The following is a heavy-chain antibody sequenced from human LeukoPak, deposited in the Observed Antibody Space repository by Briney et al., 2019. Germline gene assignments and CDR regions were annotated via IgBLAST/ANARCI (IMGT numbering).Heavy chain of an antibody. CDR2: INWNGGST. Sequence: GGSLRLSCAASGFTFDDYGMSWVRQAPGKGLEWVSGINWNGGSTGYVDSVKGRFTISRDHAKNSLYLQMNSLRAEDTALYYCARSHEKYYYYYMDVWGKGTTVTVSS. CDR3: ARSHEKYYYYYMDV. J-gene: IGHJ6*03. V-gene: IGHV3-20*04. CDR1: GFTFDDYG.